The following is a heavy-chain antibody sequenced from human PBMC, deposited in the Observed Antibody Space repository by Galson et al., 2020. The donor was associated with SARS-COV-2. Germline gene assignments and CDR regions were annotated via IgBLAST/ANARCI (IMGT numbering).Heavy chain of an antibody. CDR3: ARDRYGSGTYYNDY. D-gene: IGHD3-10*01. CDR1: GFTFSSYW. CDR2: IKQDGTER. V-gene: IGHV3-7*01. J-gene: IGHJ4*02. Sequence: GGSLRLSCVASGFTFSSYWMSWVRQAPGKGLQWVANIKQDGTERYYVDSVKGRFTISRDNVKDSLYLQMNSLRTEDTAVYYCARDRYGSGTYYNDYWGQGTLVTVSS.